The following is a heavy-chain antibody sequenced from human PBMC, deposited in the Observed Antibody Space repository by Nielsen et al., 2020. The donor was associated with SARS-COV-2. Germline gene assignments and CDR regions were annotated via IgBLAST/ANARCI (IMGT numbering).Heavy chain of an antibody. J-gene: IGHJ4*02. D-gene: IGHD4-17*01. CDR2: IYYSGST. CDR1: GGSISSGGYY. CDR3: AKLTGPHDYGDYHDY. V-gene: IGHV4-31*03. Sequence: SETLSLTCTVSGGSISSGGYYWSWIRQHPGKGLEWIGYIYYSGSTYYNPSLKSRVTISVDTSKNQFSLKLSSVTAADTALYYCAKLTGPHDYGDYHDYWGQGTLVTVSS.